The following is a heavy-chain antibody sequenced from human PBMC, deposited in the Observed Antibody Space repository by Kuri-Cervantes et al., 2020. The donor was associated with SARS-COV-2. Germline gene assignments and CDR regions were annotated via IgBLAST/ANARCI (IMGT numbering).Heavy chain of an antibody. Sequence: GGSLRLTCAASGFTFGSYGMYWVRQAPGKGLEWVAVIWYDGSNKYYADSVKGRFTISRDNSKNTLYLQMNSLRAEDTAVYYCARIPVYSGSGVVPAAHPDYWGQGTLVTVSS. J-gene: IGHJ4*02. CDR3: ARIPVYSGSGVVPAAHPDY. CDR2: IWYDGSNK. D-gene: IGHD2-2*01. V-gene: IGHV3-33*01. CDR1: GFTFGSYG.